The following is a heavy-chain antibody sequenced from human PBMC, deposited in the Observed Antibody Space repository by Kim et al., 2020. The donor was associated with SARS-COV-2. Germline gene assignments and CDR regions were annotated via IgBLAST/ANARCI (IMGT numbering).Heavy chain of an antibody. J-gene: IGHJ4*02. V-gene: IGHV3-21*01. CDR3: AIPPLYYDILTGLLDY. D-gene: IGHD3-9*01. Sequence: SVQGRFTITRDNAKTSLYLQMNSLRAEDTAVYYCAIPPLYYDILTGLLDYWGQGTLVTVSS.